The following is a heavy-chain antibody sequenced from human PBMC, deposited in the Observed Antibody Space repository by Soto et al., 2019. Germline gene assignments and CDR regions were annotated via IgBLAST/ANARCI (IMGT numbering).Heavy chain of an antibody. V-gene: IGHV4-4*02. CDR1: GGSISSNKW. CDR2: IYHSGST. Sequence: SETLSLTCAVYGGSISSNKWWSWVRQPPGEGLEWIGEIYHSGSTNYNPSLKSRVTISLDKSKNQFSLKMTSVTAADSAVYYCARDDHIVVVPTSLGGMDVWGQGTTVTVYS. D-gene: IGHD2-2*01. J-gene: IGHJ6*02. CDR3: ARDDHIVVVPTSLGGMDV.